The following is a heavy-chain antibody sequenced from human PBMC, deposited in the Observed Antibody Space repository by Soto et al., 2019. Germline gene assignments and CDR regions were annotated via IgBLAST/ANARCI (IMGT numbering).Heavy chain of an antibody. CDR1: GFTFTRYA. V-gene: IGHV3-23*01. Sequence: EVQLLESGGGLVQPGGSLRLSCAASGFTFTRYAMTWVRQAPGKGLEWVGGVSKSGDATYYADSVKGRFTISRDNSKDTVVLQMNSLRVEDTAVYYCANRNYYLDSWGQGTLVTVSS. J-gene: IGHJ4*02. CDR3: ANRNYYLDS. CDR2: VSKSGDAT. D-gene: IGHD1-7*01.